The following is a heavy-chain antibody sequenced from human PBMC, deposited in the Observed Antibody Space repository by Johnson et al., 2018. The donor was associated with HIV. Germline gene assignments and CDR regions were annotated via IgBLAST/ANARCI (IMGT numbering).Heavy chain of an antibody. CDR2: IKQDGSEK. V-gene: IGHV3-7*01. D-gene: IGHD2-21*02. Sequence: VQLVESGGGVVQPGRSLRLSCAASGFTFSSYAMHWVRQAPGKGLEWVANIKQDGSEKYYVDSVKGRFTISRDNAKNSLYLQMNSLRAEDTAVYYCAREPAHGGGDCYPSDAFDIWGQGTMVTVSS. J-gene: IGHJ3*02. CDR3: AREPAHGGGDCYPSDAFDI. CDR1: GFTFSSYA.